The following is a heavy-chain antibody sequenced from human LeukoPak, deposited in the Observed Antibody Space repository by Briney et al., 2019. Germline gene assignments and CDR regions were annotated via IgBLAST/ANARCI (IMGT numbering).Heavy chain of an antibody. Sequence: PGESLKISCNGSGYTFTNYWIGWVRQVPGKGLEWMGINYPGDSDTNYSPSFQGQVTISVDKSISTAYLQWSSLKASDTAMYYCARRESSGSIDDWGQGTLVTVSS. D-gene: IGHD6-19*01. V-gene: IGHV5-51*01. CDR3: ARRESSGSIDD. J-gene: IGHJ4*02. CDR1: GYTFTNYW. CDR2: NYPGDSDT.